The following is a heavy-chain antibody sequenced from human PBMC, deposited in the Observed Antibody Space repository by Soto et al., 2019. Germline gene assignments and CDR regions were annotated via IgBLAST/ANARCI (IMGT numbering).Heavy chain of an antibody. Sequence: SETLSLTCAVYGGSFSGYYWSWFRQPPGKGLEWIGEINHSGSTNYNPSLKSRVTISVDTSKNQFSLKLSSVTAADTAVYYCARVRESDISYYYMDVWGKGTTVTVSS. CDR3: ARVRESDISYYYMDV. CDR2: INHSGST. J-gene: IGHJ6*03. CDR1: GGSFSGYY. D-gene: IGHD5-12*01. V-gene: IGHV4-34*01.